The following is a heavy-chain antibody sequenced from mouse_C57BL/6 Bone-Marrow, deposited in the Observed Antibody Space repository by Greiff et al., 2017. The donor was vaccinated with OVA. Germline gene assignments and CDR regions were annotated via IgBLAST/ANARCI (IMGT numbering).Heavy chain of an antibody. Sequence: EVQLQQSGGGLVKPGGSLKLSCAASGFTFSSYAMSWVRQTPEERLEWVATISDGGSYTYYPDNVKGRFTISRDNAKNNLYLQMSHLKSEDTAMYYCARDDGYYFDYWGQGTTLTVSS. D-gene: IGHD2-3*01. J-gene: IGHJ2*01. V-gene: IGHV5-4*01. CDR2: ISDGGSYT. CDR3: ARDDGYYFDY. CDR1: GFTFSSYA.